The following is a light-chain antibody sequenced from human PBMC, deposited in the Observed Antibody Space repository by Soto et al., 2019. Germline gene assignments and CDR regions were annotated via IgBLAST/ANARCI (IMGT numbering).Light chain of an antibody. CDR2: STN. V-gene: IGLV7-43*01. CDR3: LLYYGGQLGV. J-gene: IGLJ2*01. Sequence: QAVVTQEPSLTVSPGGTVTLNCASSTGAVTSGYYPNWFQQKPGQAPRALIYSTNNKYSWTPARFSGSLLGGKAALTLSGVQHEDEADNYCLLYYGGQLGVFGGGTKLTVL. CDR1: TGAVTSGYY.